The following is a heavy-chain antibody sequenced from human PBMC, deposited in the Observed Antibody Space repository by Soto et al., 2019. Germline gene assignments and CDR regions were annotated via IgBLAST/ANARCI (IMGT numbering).Heavy chain of an antibody. V-gene: IGHV4-34*01. Sequence: PSETLSLTCAFYGGSFSDYYWSWIRQPPGKGLEWIGEINHSGKTNYSPSLKSRATISVDTSKNQISLKLSSVTAADTAVYYCARSGHLFDSWGQGLSVTVS. CDR3: ARSGHLFDS. J-gene: IGHJ4*02. D-gene: IGHD3-10*01. CDR1: GGSFSDYY. CDR2: INHSGKT.